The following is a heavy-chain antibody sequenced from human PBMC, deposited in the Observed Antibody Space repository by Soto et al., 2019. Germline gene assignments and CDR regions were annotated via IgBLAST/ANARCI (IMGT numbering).Heavy chain of an antibody. CDR1: GFTFSSYA. CDR2: ISYDGSNK. Sequence: QVQLVESGGGVVQPGRSLRLSCAASGFTFSSYAMHWVRQPPGKGLEWVAVISYDGSNKYYADSVKGRFTISRDNSKNTLYLQMNSLRAEDTAVYYCARDGLLGYFDYWGQGTLVTVSS. V-gene: IGHV3-30-3*01. J-gene: IGHJ4*02. D-gene: IGHD3-16*01. CDR3: ARDGLLGYFDY.